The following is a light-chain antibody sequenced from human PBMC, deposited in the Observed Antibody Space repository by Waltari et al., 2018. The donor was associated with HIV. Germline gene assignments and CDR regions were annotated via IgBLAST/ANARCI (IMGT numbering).Light chain of an antibody. CDR1: NIGFKY. CDR3: QVWDSVTAKV. CDR2: RDD. Sequence: SYELTQPLSVSVALGQTAIISCGGNNIGFKYVHWYQQQPGQAPIRVYYRDDKRPSGIPERFYGSNSENTATLSISGAQAGDEADYYCQVWDSVTAKVFGGGTKLTVL. V-gene: IGLV3-9*01. J-gene: IGLJ2*01.